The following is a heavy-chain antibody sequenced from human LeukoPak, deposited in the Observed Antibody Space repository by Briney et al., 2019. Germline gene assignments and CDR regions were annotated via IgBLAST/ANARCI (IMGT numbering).Heavy chain of an antibody. CDR2: INSDGYSI. J-gene: IGHJ4*02. V-gene: IGHV3-74*01. D-gene: IGHD3-16*01. CDR3: ARDGGWQDDY. Sequence: GGSLRLSCAATGFTFSSYWMHWVRQAPGKGPVWLARINSDGYSISYADSVKGRFTISRDNAKNSLFLQMNSLRAEDTAIFYCARDGGWQDDYWGQGTLVTVSS. CDR1: GFTFSSYW.